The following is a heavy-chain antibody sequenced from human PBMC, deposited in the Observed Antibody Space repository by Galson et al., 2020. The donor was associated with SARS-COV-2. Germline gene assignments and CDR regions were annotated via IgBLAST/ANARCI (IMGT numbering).Heavy chain of an antibody. D-gene: IGHD3-10*01. CDR1: GYTFTSYD. CDR2: MNPNSGNT. V-gene: IGHV1-8*01. J-gene: IGHJ6*03. Sequence: GESLKISRKASGYTFTSYDINWVRQATGQGLEWMGWMNPNSGNTGYAQKFQGRVTMTRNTSISTAYMELSSLRSEDTAVYYCARGGTMVRGVILNYYYYYYYMDVWGKGTTVTVSS. CDR3: ARGGTMVRGVILNYYYYYYYMDV.